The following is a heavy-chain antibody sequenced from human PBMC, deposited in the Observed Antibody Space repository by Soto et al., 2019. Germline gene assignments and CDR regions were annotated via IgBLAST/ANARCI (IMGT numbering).Heavy chain of an antibody. J-gene: IGHJ4*02. Sequence: DVQLVESGGDLVQRGGSLRLSCAASGFPFSSYWMHWVRHTPGTGLDWVARISGDGVTTYSADSVTGRFTVSRDNAKNTLSLQISGLRAEDTAVYYCAREYYGLLTGYYTDYWGQGTLVSVSS. CDR3: AREYYGLLTGYYTDY. CDR1: GFPFSSYW. D-gene: IGHD3-9*01. V-gene: IGHV3-74*01. CDR2: ISGDGVTT.